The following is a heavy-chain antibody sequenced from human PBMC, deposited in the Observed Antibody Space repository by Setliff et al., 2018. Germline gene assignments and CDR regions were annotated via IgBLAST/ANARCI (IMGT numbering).Heavy chain of an antibody. CDR1: GGSIRNYY. CDR2: IYYSGNT. J-gene: IGHJ6*03. Sequence: SETLSLTCTVSGGSIRNYYWSWIRQPPGKGLEWIGYIYYSGNTNYNPSLKSRVTISVDTSKNQFSLKLSSVTAADTAVYYCARAHDSYYYYYMDVWGKGTTVTVSS. V-gene: IGHV4-59*08. CDR3: ARAHDSYYYYYMDV.